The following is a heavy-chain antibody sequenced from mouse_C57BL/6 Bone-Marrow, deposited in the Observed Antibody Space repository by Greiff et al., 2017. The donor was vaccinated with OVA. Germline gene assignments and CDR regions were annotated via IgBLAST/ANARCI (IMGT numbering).Heavy chain of an antibody. Sequence: VKLMESGPGLVQPSQSLSITCTVSGFSLTSYGVHWVRQSPGKGLEWLGVIWSGGSTDYNAAFISRLSISKDNSKSQVFFKMNSLQADDTAIYYCARNWRILWGAMDYWGQGTSVTVSS. CDR3: ARNWRILWGAMDY. J-gene: IGHJ4*01. CDR2: IWSGGST. V-gene: IGHV2-2*01. CDR1: GFSLTSYG.